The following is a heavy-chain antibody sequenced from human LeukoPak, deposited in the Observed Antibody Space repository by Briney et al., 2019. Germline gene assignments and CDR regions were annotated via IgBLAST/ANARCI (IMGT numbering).Heavy chain of an antibody. D-gene: IGHD3-22*01. CDR2: ISGSGGST. V-gene: IGHV3-23*01. CDR1: GFTFSSYA. J-gene: IGHJ4*02. Sequence: GGSLRLSCAASGFTFSSYAMSWVRQAPGKGLEWVSAISGSGGSTYYADSVKGRFTISRDNSKNTLYPQMNSLRAEDTAVYYCAKDDSSGYYYFDYWGQGTLVTVSS. CDR3: AKDDSSGYYYFDY.